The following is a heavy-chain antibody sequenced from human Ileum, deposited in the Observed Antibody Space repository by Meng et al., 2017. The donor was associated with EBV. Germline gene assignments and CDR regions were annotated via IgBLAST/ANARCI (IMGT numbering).Heavy chain of an antibody. V-gene: IGHV4-39*01. CDR3: AGLVKSGYGYWYFDY. J-gene: IGHJ4*02. CDR1: VGPCTISDCC. CDR2: TFFTGNT. D-gene: IGHD5-18*01. Sequence: SGAGSASASAPWSLPFALFVGPCTISDCCWFWIRQSQGRGLEWIGSTFFTGNTYYNPSPKSRATIYVDTSKSKFSLNLISVTVADTSVYYCAGLVKSGYGYWYFDYWGQGTLVTVSS.